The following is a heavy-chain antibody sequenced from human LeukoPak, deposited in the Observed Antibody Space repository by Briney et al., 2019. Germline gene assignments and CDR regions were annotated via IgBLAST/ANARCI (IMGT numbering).Heavy chain of an antibody. J-gene: IGHJ4*02. CDR1: GGTFSSYA. CDR3: ARDRDYDLLTGPKHYFDY. CDR2: IIPIFGTA. Sequence: SVKVSCKASGGTFSSYAISWVRQAPGQGLEWMGGIIPIFGTANYAQTFQGRVTITADESTSTAYMELSSLRSEDTAVYYCARDRDYDLLTGPKHYFDYWGQGTLVTVSS. V-gene: IGHV1-69*01. D-gene: IGHD3-9*01.